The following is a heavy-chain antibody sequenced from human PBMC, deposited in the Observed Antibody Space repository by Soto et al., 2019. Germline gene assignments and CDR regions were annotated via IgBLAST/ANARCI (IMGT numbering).Heavy chain of an antibody. CDR3: ARGGLFGDSGDLDY. CDR2: IIPMFTSP. J-gene: IGHJ4*02. CDR1: GGSFSNYA. V-gene: IGHV1-69*01. Sequence: QVQLVQSGTDVKKPGSSVKVSCKVSGGSFSNYAISWVRQAPGQGLEWMGGIIPMFTSPNYAQKFQDRVTITGDESTTTAYRRLSSLTYDDTAVYYCARGGLFGDSGDLDYWGQGTLVTVPS. D-gene: IGHD4-17*01.